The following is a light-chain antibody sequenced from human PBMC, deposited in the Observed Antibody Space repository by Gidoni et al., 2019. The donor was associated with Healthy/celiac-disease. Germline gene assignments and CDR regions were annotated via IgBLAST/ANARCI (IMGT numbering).Light chain of an antibody. V-gene: IGLV1-40*01. Sequence: QSVLTHPPSVSGPPGQRVPISCTGSSSNIGAGYDVHWYQQLPGTAPKLLIYGNSNRPSGVPDRFSGSKSGTSASLAITGLQAEDEADYYCQSYDSSLSGLVVFGGGTKLTVL. CDR1: SSNIGAGYD. CDR3: QSYDSSLSGLVV. CDR2: GNS. J-gene: IGLJ2*01.